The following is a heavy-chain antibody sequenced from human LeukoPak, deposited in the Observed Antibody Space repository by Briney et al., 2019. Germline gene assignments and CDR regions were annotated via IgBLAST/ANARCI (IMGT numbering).Heavy chain of an antibody. CDR2: IYPSGST. CDR3: ARGSGFSRAYNS. D-gene: IGHD3-16*01. J-gene: IGHJ4*02. CDR1: GGSISSGSYY. V-gene: IGHV4-61*02. Sequence: SETLSLXCTVSGGSISSGSYYWSWIRQPAGKGLEWIGRIYPSGSTKYNPSLKSRVAISVDTSKNQFSLKLNSVTAADTAVYYRARGSGFSRAYNSWGQGTLVTVSS.